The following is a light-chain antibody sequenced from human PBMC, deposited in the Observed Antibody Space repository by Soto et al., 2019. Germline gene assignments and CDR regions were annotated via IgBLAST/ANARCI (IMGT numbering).Light chain of an antibody. CDR1: SSDVGGYNY. J-gene: IGLJ1*01. CDR2: DVS. CDR3: SSYSSSSTPYV. V-gene: IGLV2-14*03. Sequence: QSALTQPASVSGSPGQSITISCTGTSSDVGGYNYVSWYQQHPGKAPKRMIYDVSNRPSGVSNRFSGSKSGNTASLTISGLQPEDEADYYCSSYSSSSTPYVFGTGTKLTVL.